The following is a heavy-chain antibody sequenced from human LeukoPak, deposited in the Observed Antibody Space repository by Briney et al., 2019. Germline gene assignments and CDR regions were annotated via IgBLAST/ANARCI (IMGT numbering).Heavy chain of an antibody. CDR3: ARDQVGTTLDYFDY. CDR2: IYTSGST. D-gene: IGHD1-26*01. V-gene: IGHV4-4*07. CDR1: GGSISSYY. J-gene: IGHJ4*02. Sequence: PSETLSLTCSVSGGSISSYYWSWIRQPAGKGLEWIGRIYTSGSTNYNPSLRSRVTMSVDTSKNQFSLKLSSVTAADPAVYYCARDQVGTTLDYFDYWGQGTLVTVSS.